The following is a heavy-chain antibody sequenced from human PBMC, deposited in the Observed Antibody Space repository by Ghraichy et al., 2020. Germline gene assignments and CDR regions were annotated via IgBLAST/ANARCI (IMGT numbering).Heavy chain of an antibody. D-gene: IGHD3-22*01. CDR1: GFTFSSYE. CDR3: ARGTYYYDSSGPPDY. V-gene: IGHV3-48*03. CDR2: ISSSGSTI. J-gene: IGHJ4*02. Sequence: GESLNISCAASGFTFSSYEMNWVRQAPGKGLEWVSYISSSGSTIYYAGSVKGRFTISRDNAKNSLYLQMNSLRAEDTAVYYCARGTYYYDSSGPPDYWGQGTLVTVSS.